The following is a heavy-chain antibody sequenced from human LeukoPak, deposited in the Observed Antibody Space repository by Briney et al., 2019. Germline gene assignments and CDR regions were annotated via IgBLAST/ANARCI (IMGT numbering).Heavy chain of an antibody. D-gene: IGHD3-22*01. CDR1: GYTFTGYY. V-gene: IGHV1-2*02. CDR2: INPNSGGT. J-gene: IGHJ3*02. Sequence: GASVKVSCKASGYTFTGYYMHWVRQAPGQGLEWMGWINPNSGGTNYAQKFQGRVTMTEDTSTDTAYMELSSLRSEDTAVYYCATASITMIVVVTKPEAFDIWGQGTMVTVSS. CDR3: ATASITMIVVVTKPEAFDI.